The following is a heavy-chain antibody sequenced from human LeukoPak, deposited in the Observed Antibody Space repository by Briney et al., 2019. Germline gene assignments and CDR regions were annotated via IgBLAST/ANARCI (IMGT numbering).Heavy chain of an antibody. Sequence: GGSLRLSCAASGFTFSSYWMSWVRQAPGKGLEWVANIKQDGSEKYYVDSVKGRFTISRDNAKNSLYLQMNSLRAEDTAVYYCARVITMIVVVNGFDYWGQGTLVTVSS. CDR1: GFTFSSYW. V-gene: IGHV3-7*01. D-gene: IGHD3-22*01. CDR3: ARVITMIVVVNGFDY. CDR2: IKQDGSEK. J-gene: IGHJ4*02.